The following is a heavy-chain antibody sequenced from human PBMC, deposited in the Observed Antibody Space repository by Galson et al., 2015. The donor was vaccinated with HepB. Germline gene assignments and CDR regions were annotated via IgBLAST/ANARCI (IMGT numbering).Heavy chain of an antibody. V-gene: IGHV1-46*01. CDR3: ARELRATGFGEPDAFDI. Sequence: SVKVSCKASGYTFTSYYMHWVRQAPRQGLEWMGIINPSGGSTSYAQKFQGRATMTRDTSTSTVYMELSSLRSEDTAVYYCARELRATGFGEPDAFDIWGQGTMVTVSS. D-gene: IGHD3-10*01. J-gene: IGHJ3*02. CDR1: GYTFTSYY. CDR2: INPSGGST.